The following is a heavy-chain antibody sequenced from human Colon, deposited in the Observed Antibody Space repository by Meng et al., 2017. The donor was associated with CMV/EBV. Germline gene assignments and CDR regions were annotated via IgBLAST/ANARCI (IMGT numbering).Heavy chain of an antibody. Sequence: GESLKISCAASGFTFSTYSMNWVRQAPGKGLEWVSSISPTGIYIYYTDSVKGRFTISRDNAANSLYLQMNSLRDEDTAVYYSACGEVGHCKDGVCYTRWFDPWGQGTLVTVSS. CDR1: GFTFSTYS. J-gene: IGHJ5*02. D-gene: IGHD2-8*01. CDR2: ISPTGIYI. CDR3: ACGEVGHCKDGVCYTRWFDP. V-gene: IGHV3-21*01.